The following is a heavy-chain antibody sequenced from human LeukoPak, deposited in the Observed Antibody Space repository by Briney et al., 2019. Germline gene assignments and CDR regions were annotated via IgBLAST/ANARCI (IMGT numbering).Heavy chain of an antibody. CDR1: GYTFTSYG. V-gene: IGHV1-18*01. Sequence: ASVKVSCKASGYTFTSYGISWVRQAPGQGLEWMGWISAYNGNTNYAQKLQGRVTMTTDTSTSTAHMELRSLRSDDTAVYYCARGPPKSRSDQLLVDYWGQGTLVTVSS. D-gene: IGHD2-2*01. CDR2: ISAYNGNT. CDR3: ARGPPKSRSDQLLVDY. J-gene: IGHJ4*02.